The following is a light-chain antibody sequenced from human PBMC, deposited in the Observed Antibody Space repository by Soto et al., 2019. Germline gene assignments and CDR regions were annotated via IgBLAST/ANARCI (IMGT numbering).Light chain of an antibody. J-gene: IGKJ5*01. V-gene: IGKV1-5*01. Sequence: DIQMTQSPSTLSASLGDRVTITCRASQSISYWLAWYQQKPGKAPKLLIYDASSLQSGVPSRFSGNGSGTEFTLTISSLQPDDFATYYCQQYNTYSTFGQGTRLEIK. CDR1: QSISYW. CDR3: QQYNTYST. CDR2: DAS.